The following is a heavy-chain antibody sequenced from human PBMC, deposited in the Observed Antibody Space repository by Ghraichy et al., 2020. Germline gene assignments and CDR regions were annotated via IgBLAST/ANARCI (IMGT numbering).Heavy chain of an antibody. Sequence: GESLNISCAASGFTFGSYSMNWVRQAPGKGLEWVSYISSISTIYNADSEKGRFTISRDIAKNSLYLQMNSLRDEDTAVYYCARGTGRGRDAFDIWGQGTMVTVSS. D-gene: IGHD1-1*01. CDR2: ISSISTI. J-gene: IGHJ3*02. CDR1: GFTFGSYS. CDR3: ARGTGRGRDAFDI. V-gene: IGHV3-48*02.